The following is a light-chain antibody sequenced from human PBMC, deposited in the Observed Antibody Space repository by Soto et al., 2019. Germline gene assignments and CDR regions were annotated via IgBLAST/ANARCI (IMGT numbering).Light chain of an antibody. J-gene: IGKJ1*01. CDR2: AAS. Sequence: QSTPSPSSLSSSVEDIVIITFRASQSISNHLNWYQQKPGKAHKIMIFAASSLQSGVNSRFSGSRSGPDFTLTISSMQPEDFATYYCQKSYSSHPTCGQGT. V-gene: IGKV1-39*01. CDR3: QKSYSSHPT. CDR1: QSISNH.